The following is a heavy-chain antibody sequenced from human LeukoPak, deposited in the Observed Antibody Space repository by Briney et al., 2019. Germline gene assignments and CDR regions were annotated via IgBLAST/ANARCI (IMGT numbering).Heavy chain of an antibody. CDR3: ARGGGGYYPDY. CDR2: IYYSGST. CDR1: GGSISSYY. V-gene: IGHV4-59*08. J-gene: IGHJ4*02. Sequence: SETLSLTCTVSGGSISSYYWSWIRQPPGKGLEWIGYIYYSGSTNYNPSLKSRVTISVDTSKNQFSLKLSSVTAADTAVYYCARGGGGYYPDYWGQGTLVTVSS. D-gene: IGHD3-22*01.